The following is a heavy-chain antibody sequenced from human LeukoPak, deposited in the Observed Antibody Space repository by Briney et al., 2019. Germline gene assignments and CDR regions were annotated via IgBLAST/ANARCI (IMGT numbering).Heavy chain of an antibody. D-gene: IGHD3-10*02. V-gene: IGHV3-48*03. CDR1: GLTFSDYE. J-gene: IGHJ4*02. CDR2: ISTSGSTT. Sequence: GGSLRLSCAASGLTFSDYEINWVRQAPGKGLGWVSCISTSGSTTYYADSVKGRFTISRDNAKNSLFLQMNTLTAEDTAVYYCARGALHVFDYWGQGTPVTVSS. CDR3: ARGALHVFDY.